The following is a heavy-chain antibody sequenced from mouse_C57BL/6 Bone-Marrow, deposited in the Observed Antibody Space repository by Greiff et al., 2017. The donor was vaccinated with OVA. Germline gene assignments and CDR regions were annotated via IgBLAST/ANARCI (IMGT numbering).Heavy chain of an antibody. Sequence: VQLKESGGGLVKPGGSLKLSCAASGFTFSDYGMHWVRQAPEKGLEWVAYISSGSSTIYYADTVKGRFTISRDNAKNTLFLQMTSLRSEDTAMYYCARFNWDWYFDVWGTGTTVTVSS. CDR3: ARFNWDWYFDV. CDR2: ISSGSSTI. V-gene: IGHV5-17*01. CDR1: GFTFSDYG. D-gene: IGHD4-1*01. J-gene: IGHJ1*03.